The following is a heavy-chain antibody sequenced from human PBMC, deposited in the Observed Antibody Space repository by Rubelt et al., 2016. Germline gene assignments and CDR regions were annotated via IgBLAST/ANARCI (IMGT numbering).Heavy chain of an antibody. Sequence: EVQLVQSGAEVKKPGESLKISCKGSGYSFTSYWIGWVRQMPGKGLEWMGIIYPGDSYTNYSPAVQAHVTISADKSISTAYLQWSSLKASDTAMYYCARHVNHNWFDPWGQGTLVTVSS. CDR1: GYSFTSYW. D-gene: IGHD1-14*01. V-gene: IGHV5-51*01. CDR3: ARHVNHNWFDP. J-gene: IGHJ5*02. CDR2: IYPGDSYT.